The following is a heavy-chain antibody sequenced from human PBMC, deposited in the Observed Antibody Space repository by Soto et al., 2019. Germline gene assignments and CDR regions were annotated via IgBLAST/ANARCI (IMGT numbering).Heavy chain of an antibody. J-gene: IGHJ4*02. CDR2: IYYSGST. CDR3: ASGGVLEWLFHPPDY. Sequence: QVQLQESGPGLVKPSQTLSLTCTVSGGSISSGGYYWSWIRQHPGKGLEWIGYIYYSGSTYYNPSLKSRVTISVDASKNQFSLKLSSVTAADTAVYYCASGGVLEWLFHPPDYWGQGTLVTVSS. CDR1: GGSISSGGYY. V-gene: IGHV4-31*03. D-gene: IGHD3-3*01.